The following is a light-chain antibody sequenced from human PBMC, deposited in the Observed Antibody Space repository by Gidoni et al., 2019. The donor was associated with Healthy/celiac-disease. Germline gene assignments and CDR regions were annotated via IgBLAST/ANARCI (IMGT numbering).Light chain of an antibody. CDR2: AAS. CDR3: QQSYSTPLT. Sequence: DIQMTQSPSYLSASVGDRVSITCRASQSISTYLNWYQQKPGKAPELLIYAASSLQSGVPSRFSGSGSGTDFTLTISSLQPEDFATYYCQQSYSTPLTFXGXTKVEIK. CDR1: QSISTY. J-gene: IGKJ4*01. V-gene: IGKV1-39*01.